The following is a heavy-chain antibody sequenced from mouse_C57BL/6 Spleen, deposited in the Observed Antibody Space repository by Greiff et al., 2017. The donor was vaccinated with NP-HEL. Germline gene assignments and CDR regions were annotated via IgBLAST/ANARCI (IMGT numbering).Heavy chain of an antibody. J-gene: IGHJ3*01. CDR1: GFNIKDDY. Sequence: EVQLQESGAELVRPGASVKLSCTASGFNIKDDYMHWVKQRPEQGLEWIGWIDPENGDTEYASKFQGKATITADTSSNTAYLQLSSLTSEDTAVYYCTTGGSREAWFAYWGQGTLVTVSA. V-gene: IGHV14-4*01. CDR2: IDPENGDT. D-gene: IGHD1-1*01. CDR3: TTGGSREAWFAY.